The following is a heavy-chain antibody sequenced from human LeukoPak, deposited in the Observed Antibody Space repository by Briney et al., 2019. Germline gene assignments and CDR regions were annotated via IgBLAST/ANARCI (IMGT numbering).Heavy chain of an antibody. CDR2: ISYDGSNK. V-gene: IGHV3-30-3*01. D-gene: IGHD6-13*01. J-gene: IGHJ4*02. CDR1: GFTFSSYA. CDR3: TGSGSSNTWLFDY. Sequence: GRSLRLSCAASGFTFSSYAVRWVRQAPGKGLEWVAVISYDGSNKYYADSVKGRFTISRDNSKNTLYLQMNSLRTEDTALYYCTGSGSSNTWLFDYWGQGTMVTVSS.